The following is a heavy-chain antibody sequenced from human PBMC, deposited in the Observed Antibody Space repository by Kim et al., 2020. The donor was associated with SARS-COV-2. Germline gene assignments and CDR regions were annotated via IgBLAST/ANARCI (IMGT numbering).Heavy chain of an antibody. J-gene: IGHJ6*02. D-gene: IGHD3-10*01. CDR2: ISYDGSNK. CDR3: ARQRGGFGTYGMDV. V-gene: IGHV3-30*04. CDR1: GFTFSSYA. Sequence: GGSLRLSCAASGFTFSSYAMHWVRQAPGKGLEWVAVISYDGSNKYYADSVKGRFTISRDNSKNTLYLQMNSLRAEDTAVYYCARQRGGFGTYGMDVWGQG.